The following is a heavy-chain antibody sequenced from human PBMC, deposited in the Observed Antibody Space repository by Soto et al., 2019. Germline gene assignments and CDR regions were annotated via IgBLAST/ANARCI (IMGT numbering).Heavy chain of an antibody. Sequence: EVQLVESGGGLVQPGGSLRLSCAASGFLFSTYWMFCVRQVPRKGLLWVSRIKSDGSSTSYADSVKGRFTISRDNTKNTLYLQMTSLRAEDTAVYYCAIGGGDYNYFDHWGQGILVTVSS. CDR1: GFLFSTYW. CDR3: AIGGGDYNYFDH. CDR2: IKSDGSST. V-gene: IGHV3-74*01. J-gene: IGHJ4*02. D-gene: IGHD2-21*01.